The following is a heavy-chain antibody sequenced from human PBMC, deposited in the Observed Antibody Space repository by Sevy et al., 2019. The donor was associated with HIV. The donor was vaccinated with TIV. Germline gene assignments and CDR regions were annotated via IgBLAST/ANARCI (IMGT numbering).Heavy chain of an antibody. V-gene: IGHV1-2*02. J-gene: IGHJ4*02. Sequence: ASVKVSCKASGYTFTGYYMHWVRQAPGQGLEWMGWINPHSGGTNCAQKFQGRVTMTRDTSSSTAYMELSRLRSDDTAEYYCARDLGGSYAYWGQGTLVTVSS. CDR3: ARDLGGSYAY. D-gene: IGHD1-26*01. CDR2: INPHSGGT. CDR1: GYTFTGYY.